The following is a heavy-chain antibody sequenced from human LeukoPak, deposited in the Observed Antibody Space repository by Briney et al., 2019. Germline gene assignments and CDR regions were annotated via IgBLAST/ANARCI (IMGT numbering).Heavy chain of an antibody. CDR3: AKDFYSGSSP. D-gene: IGHD1-26*01. CDR1: GFTFSDYY. Sequence: GGSLRLSCAASGFTFSDYYMSWIRQAPGKGLEWVSYISSSGSTIYYADSVKGRFTISRDNSKNTLFLQMNSLRTEDTAVYYCAKDFYSGSSPWGQGTLVTVSS. CDR2: ISSSGSTI. V-gene: IGHV3-11*04. J-gene: IGHJ5*02.